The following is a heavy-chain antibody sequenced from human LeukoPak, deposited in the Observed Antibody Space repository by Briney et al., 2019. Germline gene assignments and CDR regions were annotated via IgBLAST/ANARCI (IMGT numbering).Heavy chain of an antibody. CDR1: GFTFGNAW. J-gene: IGHJ4*02. CDR3: TTGEYNWNDGSDY. D-gene: IGHD1-20*01. Sequence: GGSLRLSCAASGFTFGNAWMSWVRQAPGKGLEWVGRIKSKTDGGTTDYAAPVKGRFTISRDDSKNTLYLQMNSLKTEDTAVYYCTTGEYNWNDGSDYWGQGTLVTVSS. CDR2: IKSKTDGGTT. V-gene: IGHV3-15*01.